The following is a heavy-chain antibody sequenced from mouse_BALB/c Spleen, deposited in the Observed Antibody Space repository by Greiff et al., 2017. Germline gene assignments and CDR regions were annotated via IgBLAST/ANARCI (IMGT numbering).Heavy chain of an antibody. D-gene: IGHD2-3*01. CDR1: GFTFNTYA. V-gene: IGHV10-1*02. CDR2: IRSKSNNYAT. Sequence: EVQRVESGGGLVQPKGSLKLSCAASGFTFNTYAMNWVRQAPGKGLEWVARIRSKSNNYATYYADSVKDRFTISRDDSQSMLYLQMNNLKTEDTAMYYCVRQCGYYSYAMDYWGQGTSVTVSS. CDR3: VRQCGYYSYAMDY. J-gene: IGHJ4*01.